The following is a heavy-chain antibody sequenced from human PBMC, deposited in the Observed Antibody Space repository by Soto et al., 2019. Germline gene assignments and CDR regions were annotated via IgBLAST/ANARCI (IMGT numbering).Heavy chain of an antibody. CDR2: IKSRSDGGTT. J-gene: IGHJ6*02. V-gene: IGHV3-15*01. Sequence: PVGSLRLSCAASRFAFTNAWMSWVRQAPGTGLEWVGRIKSRSDGGTTDYAAPVNGRFTISRDDSKNTLYLQMSSLKTEDTAVYYCTTDCLGSCPNVDVWGQGTTVTVS. D-gene: IGHD2-8*01. CDR1: RFAFTNAW. CDR3: TTDCLGSCPNVDV.